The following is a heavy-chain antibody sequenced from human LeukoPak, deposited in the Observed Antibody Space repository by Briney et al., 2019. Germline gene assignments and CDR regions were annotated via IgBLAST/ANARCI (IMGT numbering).Heavy chain of an antibody. Sequence: PGGSLRLSCAASGVTPCSSGMNSVRQALGKGLEWVANIKQDGSARYYVDSVKGRFTISRDNAKKLLSLQMNSLRGDDTAVYYCARGWQGMWLFDQWGQGTLVTVAS. J-gene: IGHJ4*02. CDR1: GVTPCSSG. CDR3: ARGWQGMWLFDQ. D-gene: IGHD3-22*01. CDR2: IKQDGSAR. V-gene: IGHV3-7*05.